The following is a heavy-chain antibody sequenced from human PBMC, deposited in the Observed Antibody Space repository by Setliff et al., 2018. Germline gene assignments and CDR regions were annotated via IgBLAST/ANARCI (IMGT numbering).Heavy chain of an antibody. Sequence: PSETLSLTFAVYGGSFSGYYWSWIRQPPGTGLEWIGEINHSGSTNYNPSLKSRVTISVDTSKNQFSLKLSSVTAADTAVYYCASGYSYYYYYYYMDVWGKGTTVTVSS. V-gene: IGHV4-34*01. J-gene: IGHJ6*03. D-gene: IGHD5-18*01. CDR1: GGSFSGYY. CDR2: INHSGST. CDR3: ASGYSYYYYYYYMDV.